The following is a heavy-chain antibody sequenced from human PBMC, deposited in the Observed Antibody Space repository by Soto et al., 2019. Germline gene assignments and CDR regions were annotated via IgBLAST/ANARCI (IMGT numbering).Heavy chain of an antibody. J-gene: IGHJ4*02. CDR2: ISGYNGNT. CDR1: GYTCTNYA. D-gene: IGHD3-10*01. V-gene: IGHV1-18*01. Sequence: QVQLVQSGAEVKKPGASVKVSCKASGYTCTNYAISRVRQATGQGLEWMGWISGYNGNTNYAQELQGRVTMTTDTSTSTAYMELRSLRSDDTAVYYCARELPPIDYWGQGTLVTVSS. CDR3: ARELPPIDY.